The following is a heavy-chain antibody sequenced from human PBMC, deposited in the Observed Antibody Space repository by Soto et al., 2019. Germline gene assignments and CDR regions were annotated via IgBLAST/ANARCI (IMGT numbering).Heavy chain of an antibody. CDR3: ARAEKWVTGRTGAD. CDR1: GYSNNDKA. CDR2: ISGYNGIT. V-gene: IGHV1-18*01. Sequence: ASLSGSCKSSGYSNNDKAICWVGQDAGKGLEWMGWISGYNGITNYVQKFQGRVTMTTDTSTRTAYMELRSLRYEDTAVYYCARAEKWVTGRTGADWRQGNLV. J-gene: IGHJ4*02. D-gene: IGHD1-20*01.